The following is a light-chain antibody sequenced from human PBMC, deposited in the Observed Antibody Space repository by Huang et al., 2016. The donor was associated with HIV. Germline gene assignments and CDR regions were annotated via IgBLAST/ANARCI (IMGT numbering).Light chain of an antibody. Sequence: DIQMTQSPSSLSTFIGDKVTITCQASQDIGNYLNWYQQRPGKATKLLIYDASSLETGVTSRFSGGGSGTTFTFTITNLRPEDVATYYCQQYDGLPYTFGQGTLIEI. CDR3: QQYDGLPYT. CDR1: QDIGNY. J-gene: IGKJ2*01. V-gene: IGKV1-33*01. CDR2: DAS.